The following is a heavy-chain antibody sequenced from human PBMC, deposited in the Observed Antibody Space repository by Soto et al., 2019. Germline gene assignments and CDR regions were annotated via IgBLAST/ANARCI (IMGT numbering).Heavy chain of an antibody. CDR2: IKVDGSEK. D-gene: IGHD5-12*01. J-gene: IGHJ6*02. CDR1: GFSFSTFW. Sequence: EVQLVESGGGLVQPGGSLRLSCAASGFSFSTFWMSWARQAPGKGLEWVANIKVDGSEKNYVDSVKGRFTISRDNAKKSLYLQMNSLRAEDTAVYYCAREALLGAREVDVWGRGTTVTVSS. V-gene: IGHV3-7*01. CDR3: AREALLGAREVDV.